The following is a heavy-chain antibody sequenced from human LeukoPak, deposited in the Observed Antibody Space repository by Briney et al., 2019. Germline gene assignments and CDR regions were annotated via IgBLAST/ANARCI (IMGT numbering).Heavy chain of an antibody. CDR3: ARDRSREVANLYYYYYMDV. V-gene: IGHV4-4*07. CDR2: IYTSGST. J-gene: IGHJ6*03. CDR1: GGSISSYY. Sequence: SETLSLTCTVSGGSISSYYWSWIRQPAGKGLEWIGRIYTSGSTNYNPSLKSRVTMSVDTSKNQFSLKLSSVTAADTAVYYCARDRSREVANLYYYYYMDVWGKGTTVTVSS. D-gene: IGHD5-24*01.